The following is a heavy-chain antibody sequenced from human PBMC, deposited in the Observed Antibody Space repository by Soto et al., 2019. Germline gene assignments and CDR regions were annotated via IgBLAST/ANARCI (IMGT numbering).Heavy chain of an antibody. Sequence: ASVKVSCKASGYTFTHHCVNWVRQATGQGLEWMGWMNPNNGDTGYTHKFQGRVTMTRDTSISTAYMELSSLRSEDTGVYYCVRGQPERSSDWCQGTRVTVSS. CDR3: VRGQPERSSD. CDR1: GYTFTHHC. V-gene: IGHV1-8*01. CDR2: MNPNNGDT. J-gene: IGHJ4*02. D-gene: IGHD2-2*01.